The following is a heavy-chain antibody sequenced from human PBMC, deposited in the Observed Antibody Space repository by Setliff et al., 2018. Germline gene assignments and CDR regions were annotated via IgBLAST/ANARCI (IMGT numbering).Heavy chain of an antibody. CDR1: GYTFTSYY. V-gene: IGHV1-46*01. CDR2: INPSGGST. Sequence: GASVKVSCKASGYTFTSYYMHWVRQAPGQGLEWMGIINPSGGSTSYAQKFQGRVTMTRDTSTSTVYMELSSLRSEDTAVYYCARGGRGYSYGPRKFPFDYWGQGTLVTVSS. D-gene: IGHD5-18*01. CDR3: ARGGRGYSYGPRKFPFDY. J-gene: IGHJ4*02.